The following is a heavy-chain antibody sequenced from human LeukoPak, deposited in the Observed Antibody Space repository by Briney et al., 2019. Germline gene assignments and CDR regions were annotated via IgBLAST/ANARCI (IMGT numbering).Heavy chain of an antibody. V-gene: IGHV1-2*02. J-gene: IGHJ4*02. CDR3: ARRGYGSGSYSDY. CDR2: INPHSGVT. CDR1: GYAFTGYY. D-gene: IGHD3-10*01. Sequence: ASGTVSCKASGYAFTGYYMYWVRQAPGQGLEWMGWINPHSGVTNSAQKFQGRVTLTRDTSISTAYMELSRLRSDDSAVYYCARRGYGSGSYSDYWGQGTLVTVSS.